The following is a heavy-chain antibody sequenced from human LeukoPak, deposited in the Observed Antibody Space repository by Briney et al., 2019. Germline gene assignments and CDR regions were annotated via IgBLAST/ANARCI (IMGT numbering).Heavy chain of an antibody. D-gene: IGHD2-2*01. V-gene: IGHV4-59*01. Sequence: SETLSLTCTVSGGSISSYYWSWIRQPPGKGLEWIGYIYYSGSTNYNPSLKSRATISVDTSKNQFSLKLSSVTAADTAVYYCARDLYQGWFDPWGQGTLVTVSS. CDR1: GGSISSYY. CDR3: ARDLYQGWFDP. J-gene: IGHJ5*02. CDR2: IYYSGST.